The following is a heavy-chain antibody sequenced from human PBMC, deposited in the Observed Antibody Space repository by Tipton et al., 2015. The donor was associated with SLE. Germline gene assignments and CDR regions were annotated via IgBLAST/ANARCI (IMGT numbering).Heavy chain of an antibody. D-gene: IGHD2-15*01. CDR1: GFTFGDYA. J-gene: IGHJ3*02. Sequence: SLRLSCTSSGFTFGDYALNWVRQAPGKGLEWVGYIRRKAYGGTTEYAASVKVRFTISRDDSKSIAYLQMNSLKTEDTAVYYCSRGFCSGGICSSPDAFDIWGRGTMVTVSS. CDR2: IRRKAYGGTT. CDR3: SRGFCSGGICSSPDAFDI. V-gene: IGHV3-49*04.